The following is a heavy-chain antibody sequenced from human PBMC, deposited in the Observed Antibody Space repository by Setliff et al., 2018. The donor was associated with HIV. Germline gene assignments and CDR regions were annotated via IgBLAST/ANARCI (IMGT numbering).Heavy chain of an antibody. Sequence: SETLSLTCTVSGGSISSSSYYWGWIRQPPGKGLEWIGTIYYSGNTYYNPSLKSRVTISVDTSKNQISLKLSSVTAADTTVYYCASHLPPYSGNFDYWGHGTLVTVSS. CDR2: IYYSGNT. D-gene: IGHD1-26*01. V-gene: IGHV4-39*01. CDR1: GGSISSSSYY. CDR3: ASHLPPYSGNFDY. J-gene: IGHJ4*01.